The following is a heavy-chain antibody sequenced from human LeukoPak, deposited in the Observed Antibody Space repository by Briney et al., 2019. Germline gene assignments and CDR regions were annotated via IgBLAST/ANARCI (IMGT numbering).Heavy chain of an antibody. CDR2: IIPIFGTA. CDR3: ARANGYSYGFDY. D-gene: IGHD5-18*01. Sequence: SVKVSCKASGGTFSSYAISWVRQAPEQGLEWMGGIIPIFGTANYAQKFQGRVTITADESTSTAYMELSSLRSEDTAVYYCARANGYSYGFDYWGQGTLVTVSS. CDR1: GGTFSSYA. V-gene: IGHV1-69*01. J-gene: IGHJ4*02.